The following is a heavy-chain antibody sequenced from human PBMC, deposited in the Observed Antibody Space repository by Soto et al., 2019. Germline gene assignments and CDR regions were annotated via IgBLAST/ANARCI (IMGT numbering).Heavy chain of an antibody. CDR3: ARDQDCSSMRGGAFDI. V-gene: IGHV3-30-3*01. Sequence: GGSLRLSCAASGFTFSSYAMHWVRQAPGKGLEWVAVISYDGSNKYSADSVQGRFTISRDTSKNTLYLQMNSLRAEDTAVYYCARDQDCSSMRGGAFDIWGQGTMVTVSS. J-gene: IGHJ3*02. CDR1: GFTFSSYA. D-gene: IGHD6-6*01. CDR2: ISYDGSNK.